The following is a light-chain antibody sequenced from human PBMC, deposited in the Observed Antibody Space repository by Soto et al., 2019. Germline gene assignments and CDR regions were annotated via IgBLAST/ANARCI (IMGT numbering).Light chain of an antibody. J-gene: IGKJ1*01. CDR1: QSVSSSV. CDR2: GAS. CDR3: QQYGSSPPWT. V-gene: IGKV3-20*01. Sequence: EIALTQSQGTLSLSPGERATRACRASQSVSSSVLAWYQQNPVQAPRLLIYGASSRATGIPDRFSGSGSGTDFTLTISSLEPEDFAVYYCQQYGSSPPWTFGQGTKVEIK.